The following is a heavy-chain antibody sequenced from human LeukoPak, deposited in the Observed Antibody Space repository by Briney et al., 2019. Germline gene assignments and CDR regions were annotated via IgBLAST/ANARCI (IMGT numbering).Heavy chain of an antibody. CDR3: ARAWTSAGRFDF. CDR2: IYYSGGT. D-gene: IGHD6-13*01. Sequence: SETLSLTCTVSGDSISDGDYYWSWIRQPPGKGLEWLGYIYYSGGTYYNPSLKSRLPISVDTSGNQFSLKLSSVTAVDTAVYYCARAWTSAGRFDFWGQGTLVPVSS. CDR1: GDSISDGDYY. J-gene: IGHJ4*02. V-gene: IGHV4-30-4*01.